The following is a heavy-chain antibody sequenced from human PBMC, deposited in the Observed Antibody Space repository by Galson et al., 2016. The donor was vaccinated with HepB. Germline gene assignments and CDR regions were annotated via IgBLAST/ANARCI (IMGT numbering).Heavy chain of an antibody. Sequence: LRLSCAASEFTFNAYGMIWVRQAPGKGLEWVSLIGATGGTTYYADPVKGRFTISRDNSKNTLYLQMNSLRAEDTAVYYCAKDPLLLGVVMSAATSWGQGTLVTVSS. D-gene: IGHD2-15*01. CDR3: AKDPLLLGVVMSAATS. CDR1: EFTFNAYG. V-gene: IGHV3-23*01. CDR2: IGATGGTT. J-gene: IGHJ4*02.